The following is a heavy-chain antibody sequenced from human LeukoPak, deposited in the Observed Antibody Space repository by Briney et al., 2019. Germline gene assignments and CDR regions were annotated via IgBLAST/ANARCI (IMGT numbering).Heavy chain of an antibody. V-gene: IGHV1-69*13. CDR1: GGTFSSYA. Sequence: SVNVSCKASGGTFSSYAISWVRQAPGQGLEWMGGIIPIFGTANYAQKFQGRVTITADESTSTAYMELSSLRSEDTAVYYCASPSGTTVTTAFDYWGQGTLVTVSS. CDR3: ASPSGTTVTTAFDY. D-gene: IGHD4-17*01. CDR2: IIPIFGTA. J-gene: IGHJ4*02.